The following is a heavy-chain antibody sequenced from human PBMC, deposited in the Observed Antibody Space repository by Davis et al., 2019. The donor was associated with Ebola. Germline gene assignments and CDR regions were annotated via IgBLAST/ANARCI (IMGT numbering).Heavy chain of an antibody. CDR3: ARDRETTVTTDYIYYYYYGMDV. D-gene: IGHD4-17*01. CDR2: ISYDGSNK. Sequence: PGGSLRLSCAASGFTFSSYAMHWVRQAPGKGLEWVAVISYDGSNKYYADSVKGRFTISRDNSKNTLYLQMNSLRAEDTAVYYCARDRETTVTTDYIYYYYYGMDVWGQGTTVTVSS. V-gene: IGHV3-30-3*01. J-gene: IGHJ6*02. CDR1: GFTFSSYA.